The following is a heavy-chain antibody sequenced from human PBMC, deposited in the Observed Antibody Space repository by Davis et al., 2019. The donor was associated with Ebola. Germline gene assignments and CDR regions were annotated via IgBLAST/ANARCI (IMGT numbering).Heavy chain of an antibody. CDR1: GYTLVSYY. V-gene: IGHV1-46*01. CDR3: ARGLVMSGITGTTFINWFDP. CDR2: INPSGGTT. J-gene: IGHJ5*02. Sequence: AASVKVSCTASGYTLVSYYAHWVRQAPGQGLEWMGIINPSGGTTTYAQKFQGRVTMTRDTSTNTLYMELSSLTSGDTAVYYCARGLVMSGITGTTFINWFDPWGQGTLVTVSS. D-gene: IGHD1-20*01.